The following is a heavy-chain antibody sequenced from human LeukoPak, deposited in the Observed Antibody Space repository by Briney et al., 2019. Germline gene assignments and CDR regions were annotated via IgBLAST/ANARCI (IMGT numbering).Heavy chain of an antibody. J-gene: IGHJ4*02. CDR3: ARLGLMRYCSGGNCHPDY. D-gene: IGHD2-15*01. CDR1: GYSFATYF. V-gene: IGHV5-51*01. Sequence: GESLKISCKGSGYSFATYFIGWVRQVPGKGLEWMGMIYPGDADTRYSPSFQGQVTISADKSISTAYLQWSSLKASDTATYFCARLGLMRYCSGGNCHPDYWGQGTLVTVSS. CDR2: IYPGDADT.